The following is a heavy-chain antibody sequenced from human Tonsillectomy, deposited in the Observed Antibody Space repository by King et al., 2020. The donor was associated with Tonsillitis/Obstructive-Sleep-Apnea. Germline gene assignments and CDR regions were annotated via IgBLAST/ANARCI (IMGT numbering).Heavy chain of an antibody. V-gene: IGHV3-21*06. D-gene: IGHD2-21*01. J-gene: IGHJ4*02. Sequence: VQLVESGGGLVKPGGSLRLSCAPSGFTFSSYTMNWVRQAPGKGLEWVSSISSGSSYIYYAGSVKGRFTISRDNAQNSLYLQMNSLRAEDTAVYYCAGDRNGCGGDFCAFDYWGQGTLVTVSS. CDR2: ISSGSSYI. CDR3: AGDRNGCGGDFCAFDY. CDR1: GFTFSSYT.